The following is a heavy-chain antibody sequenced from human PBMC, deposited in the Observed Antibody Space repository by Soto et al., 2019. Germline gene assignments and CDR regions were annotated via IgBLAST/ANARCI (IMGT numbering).Heavy chain of an antibody. D-gene: IGHD6-13*01. CDR1: GFTFSSYW. CDR2: IKQDGSEK. CDR3: AGNLRYSSSWYYYYGMDV. Sequence: TGGSLRLSCAASGFTFSSYWMSWVRQAPGKGLEWVANIKQDGSEKYYVDSVKGRFTISRDNAKNSLYLQMNSLRAEDTAVYYCAGNLRYSSSWYYYYGMDVWGQGTTVTVSS. J-gene: IGHJ6*02. V-gene: IGHV3-7*01.